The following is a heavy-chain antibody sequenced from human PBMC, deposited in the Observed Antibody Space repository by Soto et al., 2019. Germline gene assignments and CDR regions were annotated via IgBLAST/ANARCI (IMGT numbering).Heavy chain of an antibody. Sequence: GGSLRLSCAAAGFTFSSYAMSWVRQAPGKGLEWVSLISGSGTGTYYADSVKGRFTISRDNSNNTLYLQMNSLRAEDTALYHCAKGVIDRGANAWGQGTVVTVSS. CDR1: GFTFSSYA. V-gene: IGHV3-23*01. D-gene: IGHD2-8*01. J-gene: IGHJ5*02. CDR3: AKGVIDRGANA. CDR2: ISGSGTGT.